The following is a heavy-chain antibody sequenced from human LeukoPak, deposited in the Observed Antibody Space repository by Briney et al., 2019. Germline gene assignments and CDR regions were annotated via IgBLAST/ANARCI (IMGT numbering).Heavy chain of an antibody. Sequence: PGGSLRLSCAASGFTFSSYEMNWVRQAPGKGLEWVSYISSSGSTIYYADSVKGRFTISRDNAKNSLYLQMNSLRAEDTALYYCARDQSGTSDYWGQGTLVTVSS. D-gene: IGHD1-26*01. CDR2: ISSSGSTI. V-gene: IGHV3-48*03. CDR1: GFTFSSYE. CDR3: ARDQSGTSDY. J-gene: IGHJ4*02.